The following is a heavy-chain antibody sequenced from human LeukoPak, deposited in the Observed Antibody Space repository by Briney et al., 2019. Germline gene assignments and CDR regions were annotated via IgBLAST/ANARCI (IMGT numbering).Heavy chain of an antibody. Sequence: PGGSLRLSCTASGFTFGPYTMNWVRQAPGKGLEWVSYISSSSDTIYYADSVKGRFTISRDNAKNSLYLQMNSLRAEDTAVYYCANRPADFWSGYLDAFDIWGQGTMVTVSS. D-gene: IGHD3-3*01. V-gene: IGHV3-48*04. CDR3: ANRPADFWSGYLDAFDI. J-gene: IGHJ3*02. CDR1: GFTFGPYT. CDR2: ISSSSDTI.